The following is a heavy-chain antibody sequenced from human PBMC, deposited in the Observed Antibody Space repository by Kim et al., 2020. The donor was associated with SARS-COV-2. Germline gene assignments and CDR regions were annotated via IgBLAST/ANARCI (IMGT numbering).Heavy chain of an antibody. D-gene: IGHD1-26*01. CDR3: ARDCALCGSSRDYYFDY. CDR2: IYYSGST. V-gene: IGHV4-31*03. J-gene: IGHJ4*02. Sequence: SETLSLTCTVSGGSISSGGYYWSWIRQHPGKGLEWIGYIYYSGSTYYNPSLKSRVTISVDTSKNQFSLKLSSVTAADTAVYYCARDCALCGSSRDYYFDYWGQGTLVTVSS. CDR1: GGSISSGGYY.